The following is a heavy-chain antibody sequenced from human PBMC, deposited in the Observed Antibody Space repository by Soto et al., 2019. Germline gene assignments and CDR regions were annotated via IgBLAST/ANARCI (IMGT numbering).Heavy chain of an antibody. D-gene: IGHD1-26*01. CDR1: GYNFSSHC. CDR2: IRYDGSNI. V-gene: IGHV3-33*01. Sequence: GGSLRLSCAGSGYNFSSHCIHWVRRAPGKGLEWVAVIRYDGSNIYYADSVKGRFTISRDNSQNTLYLQMNSLRAEDTAVYYCARDGVGATTFFGYFDYWGQGALVTVSS. J-gene: IGHJ4*02. CDR3: ARDGVGATTFFGYFDY.